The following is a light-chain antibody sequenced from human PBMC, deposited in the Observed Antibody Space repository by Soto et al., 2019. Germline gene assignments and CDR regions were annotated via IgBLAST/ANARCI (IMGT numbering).Light chain of an antibody. Sequence: DIVLTQSPDSLTVSLGERATINCKSSQSVLYSSHNKNYLAWYQQKPGQPPKLLIYWASTRESGVPDRFSGSGSGTDFTLTISRLEPEDFAVYYCQQYGSSGTFGQGTKVDI. V-gene: IGKV4-1*01. J-gene: IGKJ1*01. CDR2: WAS. CDR3: QQYGSSGT. CDR1: QSVLYSSHNKNY.